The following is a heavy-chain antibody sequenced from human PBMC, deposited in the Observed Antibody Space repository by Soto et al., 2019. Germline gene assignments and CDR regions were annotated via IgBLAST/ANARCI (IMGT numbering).Heavy chain of an antibody. J-gene: IGHJ3*01. CDR3: ARDVAHGYTENV. Sequence: SETLSLTCTVSGGSVGSGEYYYSWIRQPPWKGLEWIGYIYDSGITNYTPSLKGRVTMSLDRSNNQVSLKLSSVTAADTAVYFCARDVAHGYTENVWGQGXMVTV. CDR1: GGSVGSGEYY. CDR2: IYDSGIT. D-gene: IGHD5-18*01. V-gene: IGHV4-30-4*01.